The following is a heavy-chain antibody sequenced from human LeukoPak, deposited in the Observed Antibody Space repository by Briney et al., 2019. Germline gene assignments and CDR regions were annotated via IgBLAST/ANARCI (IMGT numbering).Heavy chain of an antibody. CDR2: INHSGST. CDR3: GRDIVVVVAATLYYYYGMDV. CDR1: GGSFSGYY. V-gene: IGHV4-34*01. D-gene: IGHD2-15*01. Sequence: SETLSLTCAVHGGSFSGYYWSWIRQPPGKGLEWIGEINHSGSTNYNPSLKSRVTISVDTSKNQFSLKLSSVTAADTAVYYCGRDIVVVVAATLYYYYGMDVWGKGTTVTVSS. J-gene: IGHJ6*04.